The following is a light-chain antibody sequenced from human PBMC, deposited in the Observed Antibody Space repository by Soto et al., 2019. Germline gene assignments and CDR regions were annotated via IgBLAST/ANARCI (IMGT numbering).Light chain of an antibody. Sequence: DIQMTQSLSSLSVSVGDRVTITCRASQDIGSSLGWFQQKPGKAPKSLIYAASTMQIGVPSRCSSSGSSTDCTHTISSLQPEDFATYYCQQSNSYPRTFGQGAKVEIK. CDR3: QQSNSYPRT. J-gene: IGKJ1*01. V-gene: IGKV1-16*01. CDR1: QDIGSS. CDR2: AAS.